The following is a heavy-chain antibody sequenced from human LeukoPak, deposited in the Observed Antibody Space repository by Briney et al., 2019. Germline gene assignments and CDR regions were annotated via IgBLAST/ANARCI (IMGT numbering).Heavy chain of an antibody. V-gene: IGHV4-30-4*01. CDR2: IYYSGST. D-gene: IGHD3/OR15-3a*01. J-gene: IGHJ6*02. CDR1: GGSISSGDYY. Sequence: SQTLSLTCTVSGGSISSGDYYWSWIRQPPGKGLEWIGYIYYSGSTYYNPSLKSRVTISVDTSKNQFSLKLSSVTAADTAVYYCARGELVIKPYYYYGMDVWGQGTTVTVSS. CDR3: ARGELVIKPYYYYGMDV.